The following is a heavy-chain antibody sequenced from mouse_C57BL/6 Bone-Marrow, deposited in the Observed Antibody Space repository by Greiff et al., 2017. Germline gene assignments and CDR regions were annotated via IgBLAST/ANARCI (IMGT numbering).Heavy chain of an antibody. CDR3: ARYYYGSIDY. D-gene: IGHD1-1*01. CDR2: INPNNGGT. J-gene: IGHJ2*01. Sequence: EVQGVESGPELVKPGASVKIPCKASGYTFTDYNMDWVKQSHGKSLEWIGDINPNNGGTIYNQKFKGKATLTVDKSSSTAYMELRSLTSEDTAVYYCARYYYGSIDYWGQGTTLTVSS. CDR1: GYTFTDYN. V-gene: IGHV1-18*01.